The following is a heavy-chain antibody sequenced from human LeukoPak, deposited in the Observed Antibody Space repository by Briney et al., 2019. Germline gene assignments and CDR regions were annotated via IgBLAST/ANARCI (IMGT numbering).Heavy chain of an antibody. CDR1: GFTFDDYG. CDR2: INWNGGST. CDR3: TKTLAAAGSEYFQH. J-gene: IGHJ1*01. Sequence: GGSLRLSCAASGFTFDDYGMSWVRQAPGKGLEWVSGINWNGGSTGYADSVKGRFTISRDNAKKSLYLQMNSLRVEDTALYYCTKTLAAAGSEYFQHWGQGTLVTVFS. D-gene: IGHD6-13*01. V-gene: IGHV3-20*04.